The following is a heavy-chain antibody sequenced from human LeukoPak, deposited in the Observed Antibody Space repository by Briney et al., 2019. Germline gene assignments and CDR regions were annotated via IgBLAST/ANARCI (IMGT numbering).Heavy chain of an antibody. CDR2: INSDDDST. CDR3: VKDRGGITRDFDY. CDR1: GFTFSSYA. Sequence: GGSLRLSCSASGFTFSSYAMHWVRQAPGKGLEYVSGINSDDDSTSYADSLKDRFTIFRDNSKNTLYLQTSSLKTEDTAVYYCVKDRGGITRDFDYWGQGTRVTVSS. D-gene: IGHD1/OR15-1a*01. J-gene: IGHJ4*02. V-gene: IGHV3-64D*06.